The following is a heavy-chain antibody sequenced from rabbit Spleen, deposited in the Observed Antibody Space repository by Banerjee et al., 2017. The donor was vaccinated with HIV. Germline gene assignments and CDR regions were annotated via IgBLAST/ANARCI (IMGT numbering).Heavy chain of an antibody. CDR3: ARDLVAIIGWNFNL. J-gene: IGHJ4*01. CDR2: INIVTGKS. CDR1: GLSLSSKYW. Sequence: QEQLEESGGGLVKPGGSLALSCKASGLSLSSKYWICWVRQAPGKGLEWIACINIVTGKSVCASWAKGRFAMSRTASTTVTLQMTSLTAADTATYFCARDLVAIIGWNFNLWGPGTLVTVS. D-gene: IGHD1-1*01. V-gene: IGHV1S45*01.